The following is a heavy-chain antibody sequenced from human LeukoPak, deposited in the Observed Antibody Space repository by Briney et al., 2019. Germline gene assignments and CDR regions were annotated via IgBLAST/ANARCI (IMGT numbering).Heavy chain of an antibody. J-gene: IGHJ6*02. CDR1: GFTFDDYG. Sequence: HPGGSLRLSCAASGFTFDDYGMHWVRQAPGKGLEWVSLISGDGVSTYYADSVKGRFTISRDNGKNSLYLQMNSLRIEDTAFYYCAKDQVAVAPYYYGMDVWGQGTTVTVSS. D-gene: IGHD6-19*01. V-gene: IGHV3-43*02. CDR2: ISGDGVST. CDR3: AKDQVAVAPYYYGMDV.